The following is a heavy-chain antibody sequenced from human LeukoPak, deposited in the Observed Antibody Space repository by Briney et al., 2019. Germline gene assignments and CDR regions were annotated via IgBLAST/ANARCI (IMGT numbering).Heavy chain of an antibody. V-gene: IGHV5-51*01. D-gene: IGHD3-22*01. Sequence: GESLKISCKGSGYIFTSYWIDWVRQMAGKGLEWMGIIYPGDSDTRYSPSFQGQVTISADKSISTAYLQWSSLKASDTAMYYCARPLVSITMIVVVITTSPGNEAEYFQHWGQGTLVTVSS. CDR3: ARPLVSITMIVVVITTSPGNEAEYFQH. CDR1: GYIFTSYW. J-gene: IGHJ1*01. CDR2: IYPGDSDT.